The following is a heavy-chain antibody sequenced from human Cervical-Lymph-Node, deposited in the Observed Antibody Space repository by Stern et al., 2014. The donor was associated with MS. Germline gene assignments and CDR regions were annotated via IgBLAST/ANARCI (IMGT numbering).Heavy chain of an antibody. J-gene: IGHJ4*02. CDR2: INPTTGRT. CDR3: ARAQEFSNVVANY. D-gene: IGHD2-8*01. CDR1: GYTFTNYF. Sequence: QVQLVQSGAEVKKPGASMRISCKASGYTFTNYFIHWVRKALRQRPEWMGIINPTTGRTSYAQRFQGRVTMTRDTSTNTAYLDLSSLRSEDTAVYFCARAQEFSNVVANYWGQGTLVTVSS. V-gene: IGHV1-46*03.